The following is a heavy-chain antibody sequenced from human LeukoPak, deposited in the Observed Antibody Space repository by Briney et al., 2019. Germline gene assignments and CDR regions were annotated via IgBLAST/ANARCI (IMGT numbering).Heavy chain of an antibody. Sequence: GGSLRLSCAASGFTFSSYAMHWVRQAPGKGLEWLAVISYDGNNKYYADSVKGRFTISRDNSKNALYLQMNGLRAEDTAVYYCARGADFDSSSSFDAFDIWGQGTMVTVSS. D-gene: IGHD6-6*01. CDR1: GFTFSSYA. CDR3: ARGADFDSSSSFDAFDI. V-gene: IGHV3-30-3*01. CDR2: ISYDGNNK. J-gene: IGHJ3*02.